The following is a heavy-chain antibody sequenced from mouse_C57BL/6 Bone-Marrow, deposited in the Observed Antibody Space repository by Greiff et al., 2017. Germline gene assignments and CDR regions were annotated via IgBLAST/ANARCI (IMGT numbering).Heavy chain of an antibody. V-gene: IGHV14-4*01. Sequence: LVESGAELVRPGASVKLSCTASGFNIKDDYMHWVKQRPEQGLEWIGWIDPENGDTEYASKFQGKATITADTSSNTAYLQLSSLTSEDTAVYYCTSLTTVVASPLATEYFDVWGTGTTVTVSS. CDR2: IDPENGDT. D-gene: IGHD1-1*01. CDR3: TSLTTVVASPLATEYFDV. CDR1: GFNIKDDY. J-gene: IGHJ1*03.